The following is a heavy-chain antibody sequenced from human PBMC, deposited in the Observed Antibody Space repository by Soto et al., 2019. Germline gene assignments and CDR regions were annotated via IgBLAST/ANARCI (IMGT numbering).Heavy chain of an antibody. CDR3: ASSLKSLPSAEYFQH. D-gene: IGHD1-26*01. J-gene: IGHJ1*01. CDR1: GFTVSSNY. Sequence: GGSLRLSCAASGFTVSSNYMSWVRQAPGKGLEWVSVIYSGGSTYYADSVKGRFTISRDNSKNTLYLQMNSLRAEDTAVYYCASSLKSLPSAEYFQHWGQGTLVTVSS. CDR2: IYSGGST. V-gene: IGHV3-66*01.